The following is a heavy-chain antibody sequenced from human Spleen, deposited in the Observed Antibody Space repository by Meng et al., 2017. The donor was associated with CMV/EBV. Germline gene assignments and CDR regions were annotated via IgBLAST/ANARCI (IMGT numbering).Heavy chain of an antibody. J-gene: IGHJ4*02. V-gene: IGHV3-23*01. Sequence: GESLKISCAASGFTFSDYYMGWVRQAPGKGLEWVSGIRASADSTFYKDSVKGRFTISRDNSKNTLCLQMNSLRAEDTAVYYCSRGIRHPDYWGQGTLVTVSS. CDR2: IRASADST. CDR1: GFTFSDYY. D-gene: IGHD1-1*01. CDR3: SRGIRHPDY.